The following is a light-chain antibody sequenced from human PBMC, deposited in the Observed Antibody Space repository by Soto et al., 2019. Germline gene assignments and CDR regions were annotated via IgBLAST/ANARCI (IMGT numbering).Light chain of an antibody. CDR2: LETSGSY. CDR1: SGHSSYI. J-gene: IGLJ3*02. CDR3: ETWDSNSWV. Sequence: QSVLAQSSSASASLGSSVKLTCTLSSGHSSYIIAWHQQQPGKTPRYLMNLETSGSYNKGSGVPDRFSGSSSGADRYLTISNLPFEDEADYYCETWDSNSWVFGGGTKVTVL. V-gene: IGLV4-60*02.